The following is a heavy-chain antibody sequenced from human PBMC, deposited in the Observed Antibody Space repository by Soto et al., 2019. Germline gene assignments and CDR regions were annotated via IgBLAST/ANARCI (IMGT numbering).Heavy chain of an antibody. CDR1: GYIFTDYY. CDR3: ARPTYTTTWSEDY. Sequence: QVRLVQSGAEMKKPGASVKVSCKASGYIFTDYYIHWIRQAPGQGLEWVGWINPNSGDTSYAQRFQGRVTMTRDPSISTAYLELPRLTSDDTAVYYCARPTYTTTWSEDYWGQGTLVTVSS. D-gene: IGHD6-13*01. V-gene: IGHV1-2*02. J-gene: IGHJ4*02. CDR2: INPNSGDT.